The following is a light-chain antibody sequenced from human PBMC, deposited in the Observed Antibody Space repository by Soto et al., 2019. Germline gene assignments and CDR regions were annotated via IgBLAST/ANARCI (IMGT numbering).Light chain of an antibody. CDR3: QQYGSQGT. CDR2: GAS. V-gene: IGKV3-20*01. J-gene: IGKJ1*01. CDR1: QSVSSSY. Sequence: EMEWTQSPGTLSLSTGERATLSCRASQSVSSSYLAWYQQKPGQAPRLLIYGASSRATDILDRFSGSGSGTDFTLTICRLEPEDFAVYYCQQYGSQGTFGQGTKVDIK.